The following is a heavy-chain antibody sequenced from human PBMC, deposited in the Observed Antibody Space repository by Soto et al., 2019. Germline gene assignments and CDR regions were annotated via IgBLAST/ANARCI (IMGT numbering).Heavy chain of an antibody. CDR1: GLTFSSNA. J-gene: IGHJ5*02. D-gene: IGHD6-13*01. Sequence: EVQLLESGGALVQPGGSLSLPCAASGLTFSSNAMSWVRQAPGRGLEWVSAISGSGGSTYYADSVKGRFTISRDNSKNTLYLQMNSLRAEDTAVYYCAKGPRRIVAAAGNWFDPWGQGTLVTVSS. V-gene: IGHV3-23*01. CDR2: ISGSGGST. CDR3: AKGPRRIVAAAGNWFDP.